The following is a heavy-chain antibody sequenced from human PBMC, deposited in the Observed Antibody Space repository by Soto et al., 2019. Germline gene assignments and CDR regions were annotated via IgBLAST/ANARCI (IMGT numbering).Heavy chain of an antibody. D-gene: IGHD6-19*01. V-gene: IGHV2-26*01. CDR3: ARSVRQWLDNWFDP. Sequence: QVTLKESGPVLVKPTETLTLTCTVSGFSLSNSRMAVRWIRQPPGKALEWLAHIFSNDEKSSSTSLKSRRTIHTATSKSQVVLTMTNMDSMDTATYYCARSVRQWLDNWFDPWGKGTLVTVSS. CDR1: GFSLSNSRMA. CDR2: IFSNDEK. J-gene: IGHJ5*02.